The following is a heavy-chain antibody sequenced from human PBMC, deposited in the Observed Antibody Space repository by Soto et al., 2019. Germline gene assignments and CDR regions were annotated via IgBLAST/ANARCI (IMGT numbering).Heavy chain of an antibody. CDR3: ARNNHFDS. J-gene: IGHJ4*02. Sequence: SETLSLTCTVSGASISSYYWSWIRQPPGKGLEWIGYVSSSGSNYNPSLKSRVTISLDKSKNEFSLKMKSVTAADTAVYNCARNNHFDSWGQGTLVTVSS. CDR1: GASISSYY. CDR2: VSSSGS. V-gene: IGHV4-59*01.